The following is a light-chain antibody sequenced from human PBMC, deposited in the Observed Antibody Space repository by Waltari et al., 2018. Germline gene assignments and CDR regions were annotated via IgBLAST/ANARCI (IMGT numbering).Light chain of an antibody. V-gene: IGLV2-11*01. CDR3: CSYAGSYTFV. Sequence: QSALTQPRSVSGSPGQSVTISCSGTSSDVGNYNFVSWYQQHPGNAPKLLIYDVVKRPPGVPVRFPGSNSGNTASLTISGLQTEDEADYYCCSYAGSYTFVFGGGTQLTVL. J-gene: IGLJ7*01. CDR2: DVV. CDR1: SSDVGNYNF.